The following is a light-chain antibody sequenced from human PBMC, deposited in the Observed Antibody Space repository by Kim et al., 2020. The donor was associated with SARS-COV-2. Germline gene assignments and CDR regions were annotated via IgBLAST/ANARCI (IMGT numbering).Light chain of an antibody. J-gene: IGLJ3*02. CDR2: GKC. Sequence: LGPAGRITCQGDNLRNYYATWYQQRPRQAPILVLYGKCNRPSGIPDQFAGSASGNTASLTITGAQAEDEADYYCNSRDSSGDHVVFGGGTQLTVL. V-gene: IGLV3-19*01. CDR1: NLRNYY. CDR3: NSRDSSGDHVV.